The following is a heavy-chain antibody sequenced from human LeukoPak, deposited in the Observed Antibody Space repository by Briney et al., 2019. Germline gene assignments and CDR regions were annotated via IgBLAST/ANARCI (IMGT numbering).Heavy chain of an antibody. CDR2: ISYDGSNK. Sequence: PGRSLRLSCAASGFTFSSYAMHWVRQAPGKGLEWVAVISYDGSNKYYADSVKGRFTISRDNSKNTLHLQMNSLRAEDTAVYYCARDNTGRYYYGMDVWGQGTTVTVSS. V-gene: IGHV3-30-3*01. CDR3: ARDNTGRYYYGMDV. D-gene: IGHD2/OR15-2a*01. J-gene: IGHJ6*02. CDR1: GFTFSSYA.